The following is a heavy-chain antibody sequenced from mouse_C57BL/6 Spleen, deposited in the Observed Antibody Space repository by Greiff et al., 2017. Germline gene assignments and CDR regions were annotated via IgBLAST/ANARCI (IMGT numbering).Heavy chain of an antibody. D-gene: IGHD1-1*01. CDR3: ARENTTVVPYVDY. V-gene: IGHV1-54*01. CDR2: INPGSGGT. Sequence: QVQLQQSGAELVRPGTSVKVSCKASGYAFTNYLIEWVKQRPGQGLEWIGVINPGSGGTNYNEKFKGKATLTADKSSSTAYMQLSSLTSEDSAVYFCARENTTVVPYVDYWGQGTTLTVSS. J-gene: IGHJ2*01. CDR1: GYAFTNYL.